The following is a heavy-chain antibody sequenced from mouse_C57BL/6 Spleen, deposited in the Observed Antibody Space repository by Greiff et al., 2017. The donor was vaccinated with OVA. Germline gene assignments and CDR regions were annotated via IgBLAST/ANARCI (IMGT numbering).Heavy chain of an antibody. D-gene: IGHD2-5*01. V-gene: IGHV1-50*01. CDR3: ARKGYYSNSWFAY. CDR1: GYTFTSYW. CDR2: IDPSDSYT. Sequence: VQLQQPGAELVKPGASVKLSCKASGYTFTSYWMQWVKQRPGQGLEWIGEIDPSDSYTNYNQKFKGKATLTVDTSSSTAYMQLSSLTSEDSAVYYCARKGYYSNSWFAYWGQGTLVTVSA. J-gene: IGHJ3*01.